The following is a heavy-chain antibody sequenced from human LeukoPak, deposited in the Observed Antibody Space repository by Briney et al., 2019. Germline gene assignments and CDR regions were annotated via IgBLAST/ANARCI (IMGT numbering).Heavy chain of an antibody. CDR1: GYTFTTYG. V-gene: IGHV1-18*01. CDR3: AREGLGELTLDC. D-gene: IGHD3-16*01. CDR2: ISTDNGDT. Sequence: HWASVKVSCKSSGYTFTTYGITWVRQAPGQGLEWMGWISTDNGDTNYAQKLQGRVTMTTDTSTSTAYMELRSLRSDDTAVYYCAREGLGELTLDCWGQGTLVTVSS. J-gene: IGHJ4*02.